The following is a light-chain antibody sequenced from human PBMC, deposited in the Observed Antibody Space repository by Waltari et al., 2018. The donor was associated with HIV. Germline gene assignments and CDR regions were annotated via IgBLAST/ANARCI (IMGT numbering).Light chain of an antibody. CDR3: HQYGNSPST. Sequence: ELVLTQSPGTLSLSPGERATLSCRASQSVNANFFAGYQQRPGQAPRLLIYGASTRAPGVPDRFSGSGSGTDFILAISRLEPEDFAVYYCHQYGNSPSTFGQGTTLDIK. J-gene: IGKJ2*01. CDR1: QSVNANF. V-gene: IGKV3-20*01. CDR2: GAS.